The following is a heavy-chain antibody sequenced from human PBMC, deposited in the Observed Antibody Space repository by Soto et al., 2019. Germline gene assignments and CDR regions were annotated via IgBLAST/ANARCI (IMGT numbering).Heavy chain of an antibody. J-gene: IGHJ4*02. Sequence: QVQLVQSGAEVKKPGSSVKVSCKASGGTFSSYAISWVRQAPGQGLEWMGGILPIFGPAKYTQKFQGRVTITADESTSTAYMELSRLRSDDTAVYYCAIGGFSSSWRLDYWGQGTLVTVSS. CDR2: ILPIFGPA. V-gene: IGHV1-69*01. CDR1: GGTFSSYA. D-gene: IGHD6-13*01. CDR3: AIGGFSSSWRLDY.